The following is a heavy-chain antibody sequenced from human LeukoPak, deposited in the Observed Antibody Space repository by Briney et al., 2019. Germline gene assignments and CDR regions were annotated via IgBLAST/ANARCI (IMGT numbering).Heavy chain of an antibody. CDR1: GYTFTSYG. V-gene: IGHV1-69*13. J-gene: IGHJ4*02. CDR2: IIPIFGTA. D-gene: IGHD3-22*01. CDR3: ARSASGPYDSSGYYNY. Sequence: SVKVSCKASGYTFTSYGISWVRQAPGQGLEWMGGIIPIFGTANYAQKFQGRVTITADESTSTAYMELSSLRSEDTAVYYCARSASGPYDSSGYYNYWGQGTLVTVSS.